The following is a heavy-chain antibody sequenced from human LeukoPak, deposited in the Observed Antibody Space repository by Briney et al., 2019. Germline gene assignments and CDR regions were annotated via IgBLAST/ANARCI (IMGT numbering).Heavy chain of an antibody. CDR3: ARVGYYSSGPFSYFDY. CDR2: ISYDGSNE. V-gene: IGHV3-30-3*01. J-gene: IGHJ4*02. CDR1: GFTFSRYA. Sequence: GGSLRLSCAASGFTFSRYAMHWVRQAPDKGLEWVAVISYDGSNEYYADSVKGRFTISRDSSENTLYLQMNSLRVEDTAVYYCARVGYYSSGPFSYFDYWGQGTLVTVSS. D-gene: IGHD3-10*01.